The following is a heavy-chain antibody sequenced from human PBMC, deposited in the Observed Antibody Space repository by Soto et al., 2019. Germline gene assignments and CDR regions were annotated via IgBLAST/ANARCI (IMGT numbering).Heavy chain of an antibody. CDR3: ARGAHGVIVKWFDP. J-gene: IGHJ5*02. Sequence: GASVKVSCKASGGTFSSYTISWVRQAPGQGLEWKGRIIPILGIANYAQKFQGRVTITADKSTSTAYMELSSLRSEDTAVYYCARGAHGVIVKWFDPWGQGTLVTVSS. D-gene: IGHD3-16*02. CDR2: IIPILGIA. CDR1: GGTFSSYT. V-gene: IGHV1-69*02.